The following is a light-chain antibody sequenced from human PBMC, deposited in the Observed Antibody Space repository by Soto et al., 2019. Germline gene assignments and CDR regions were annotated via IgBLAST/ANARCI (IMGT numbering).Light chain of an antibody. V-gene: IGKV1-5*01. CDR2: AAS. CDR3: QQLNSYPIT. CDR1: QSISSW. Sequence: DIQMNQSPSTLSASVGDRVTITCRASQSISSWLAWYQQKPGKAPKLLIYAASTLQSGVPSRFSGSGSGTDFTLTINSLQPEDFATYYCQQLNSYPITFGQGTRLEIK. J-gene: IGKJ5*01.